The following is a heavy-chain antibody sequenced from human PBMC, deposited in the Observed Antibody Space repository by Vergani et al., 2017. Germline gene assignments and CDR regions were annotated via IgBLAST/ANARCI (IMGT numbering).Heavy chain of an antibody. CDR2: INAGNGNT. CDR3: AREGFYDYVXGSYRLRGGYYFDY. D-gene: IGHD3-16*02. Sequence: QVQLVQSGAAVKKPGASVQVSCTASGYTSTSYAMHWVRQAPGQRLEWMGWINAGNGNTKYSQKFQGRVTITRDTSASTAYMELSSLRSEDTAVYYCAREGFYDYVXGSYRLRGGYYFDYWGQGTLVTVSS. CDR1: GYTSTSYA. V-gene: IGHV1-3*01. J-gene: IGHJ4*02.